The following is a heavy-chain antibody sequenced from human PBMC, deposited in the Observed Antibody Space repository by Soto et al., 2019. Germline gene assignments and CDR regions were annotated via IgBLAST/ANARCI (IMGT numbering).Heavy chain of an antibody. D-gene: IGHD3-10*01. J-gene: IGHJ6*02. CDR2: ISAYNGNT. CDR3: ASSLYYGSGSNNYYYYGMDV. Sequence: ASVKVSCKASGYTFTSYGISWVRQAPGQGLEWMGWISAYNGNTNYEQKLQGRVTMTTDTSTSTAYMELRSLRSDDTAVYYCASSLYYGSGSNNYYYYGMDVWRQGTTVTVPS. CDR1: GYTFTSYG. V-gene: IGHV1-18*01.